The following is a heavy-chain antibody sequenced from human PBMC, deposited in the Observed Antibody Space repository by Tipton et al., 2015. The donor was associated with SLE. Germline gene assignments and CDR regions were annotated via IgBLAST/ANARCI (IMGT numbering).Heavy chain of an antibody. Sequence: QLAQSGAEVKRPGASMKLSCKASGYTFTNYYMHWVRQAPGQGLEWMGIINPSGGSTIYAQKFQGRVTMTRDTSTSTVYVDLSSLRSEDTAVYYCARVPNWGSGRDAFDIGGQGTMVSVSS. CDR1: GYTFTNYY. J-gene: IGHJ3*02. CDR2: INPSGGST. CDR3: ARVPNWGSGRDAFDI. V-gene: IGHV1-46*01. D-gene: IGHD7-27*01.